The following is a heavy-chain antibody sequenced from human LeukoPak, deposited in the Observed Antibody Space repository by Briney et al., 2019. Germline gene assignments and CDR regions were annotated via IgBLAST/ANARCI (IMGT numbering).Heavy chain of an antibody. Sequence: GGSLRLSCAASGFTFDDYGMSWVRQAPGKGLEWVSGINWNGGSTGYADSVKGRFTISRDNSKNTQYLQMNSLRAEDTAVYYCARDAGYGYWVVDFWGQGTLVTVSS. CDR1: GFTFDDYG. CDR3: ARDAGYGYWVVDF. CDR2: INWNGGST. V-gene: IGHV3-20*04. J-gene: IGHJ4*02. D-gene: IGHD5-18*01.